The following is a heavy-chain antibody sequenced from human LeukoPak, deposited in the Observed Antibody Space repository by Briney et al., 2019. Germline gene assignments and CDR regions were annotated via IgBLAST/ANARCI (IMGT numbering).Heavy chain of an antibody. J-gene: IGHJ5*02. D-gene: IGHD2-2*01. V-gene: IGHV4-4*07. CDR3: ARDVRYCSSTSCSNWFDP. CDR2: IYTSGST. CDR1: GGSISSYY. Sequence: ETLSLTXTXSGGSISSYYWSWIRQPAGKGLEWIGRIYTSGSTNYNPPLKSRVTMSVDTSKNQFSLKLSSVTAADTAVYYCARDVRYCSSTSCSNWFDPWGQGTLVTVSS.